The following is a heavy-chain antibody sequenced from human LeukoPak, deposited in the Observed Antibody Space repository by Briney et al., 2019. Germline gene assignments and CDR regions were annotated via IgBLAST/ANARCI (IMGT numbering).Heavy chain of an antibody. V-gene: IGHV1-2*04. D-gene: IGHD3-22*01. CDR3: ARGRGVITTGFDY. Sequence: ASVKVSCKASGYTFTGYYMHWVRQAPGQGLEWMGWINPNSGGTNYAQKFQGWVTMTRDTSISTAYMELSRQRSDDTAVYYCARGRGVITTGFDYWGQGTLVTVSS. CDR2: INPNSGGT. J-gene: IGHJ4*02. CDR1: GYTFTGYY.